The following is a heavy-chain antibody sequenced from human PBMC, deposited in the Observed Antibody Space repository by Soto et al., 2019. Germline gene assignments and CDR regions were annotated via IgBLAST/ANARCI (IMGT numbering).Heavy chain of an antibody. D-gene: IGHD2-21*01. J-gene: IGHJ4*02. CDR1: GFPFTNYW. Sequence: GGPLRLSCAASGFPFTNYWMGWVRQTPGKGLLWVSSISPEGIGACYADSVEGRFTVSRDNAKNTLYLQMHSLRAEDTAVYYCECGVHIVPVDYCDFDLWGQGTQVTVSS. CDR3: ECGVHIVPVDYCDFDL. CDR2: ISPEGIGA. V-gene: IGHV3-74*01.